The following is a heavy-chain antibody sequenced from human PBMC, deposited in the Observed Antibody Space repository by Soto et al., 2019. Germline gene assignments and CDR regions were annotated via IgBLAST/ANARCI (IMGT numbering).Heavy chain of an antibody. CDR1: GFTFSSYS. CDR2: ISSSSSYI. CDR3: ARDNREYYDFWSGYFRPFDY. J-gene: IGHJ4*02. V-gene: IGHV3-21*01. Sequence: XGSLRLSCAASGFTFSSYSMNWVRQAPGKGLEWVSSISSSSSYIYYADSVKGRFTISRDNAKNSLYLQMNSLRAEDTAVYYCARDNREYYDFWSGYFRPFDYWGQGTLVTVSS. D-gene: IGHD3-3*01.